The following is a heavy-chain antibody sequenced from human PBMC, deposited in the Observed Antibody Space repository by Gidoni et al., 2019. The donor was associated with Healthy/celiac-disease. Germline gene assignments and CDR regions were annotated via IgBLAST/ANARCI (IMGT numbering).Heavy chain of an antibody. D-gene: IGHD2-2*01. CDR3: ARAGRDIVVVPAAIGWVY. J-gene: IGHJ4*02. CDR2: INPSGGST. CDR1: GYTFTSYS. V-gene: IGHV1-46*01. Sequence: QVQLVQSGAEVTKPGASVKVSCTASGYTFTSYSMHWVRQAPGQGLEWMGIINPSGGSTSYAQKFQGRVTMTRDTSTSTVYMELSSLRSEDTAVYYCARAGRDIVVVPAAIGWVYWGQGTLVTVSS.